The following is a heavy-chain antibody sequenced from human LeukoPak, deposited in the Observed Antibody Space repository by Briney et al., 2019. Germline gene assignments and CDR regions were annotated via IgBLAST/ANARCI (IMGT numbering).Heavy chain of an antibody. Sequence: SQTLSLTCTVSGGSISSGDYYWSWIRQPPGKGLEWIGYIYYSGSTYYNPPLKSRVTISVDTSKNQFSLKLSSVTAADTAVYYCARDQATTYYYYGMDVWGQGTTVTVSS. D-gene: IGHD1-14*01. CDR1: GGSISSGDYY. V-gene: IGHV4-30-4*01. CDR2: IYYSGST. CDR3: ARDQATTYYYYGMDV. J-gene: IGHJ6*02.